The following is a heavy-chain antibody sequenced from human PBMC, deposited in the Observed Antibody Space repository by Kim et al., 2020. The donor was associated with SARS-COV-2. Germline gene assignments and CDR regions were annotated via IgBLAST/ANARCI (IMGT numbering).Heavy chain of an antibody. J-gene: IGHJ4*02. Sequence: GGPTYAQGFTGRFVFSLDTSVNTAYLQISSLQTADTAVYFCARTVAVLDYWGQGTLVTVSS. V-gene: IGHV7-4-1*02. CDR3: ARTVAVLDY. D-gene: IGHD6-19*01. CDR2: GGP.